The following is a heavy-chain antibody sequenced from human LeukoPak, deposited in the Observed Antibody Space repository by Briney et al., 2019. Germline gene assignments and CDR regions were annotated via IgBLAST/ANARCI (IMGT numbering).Heavy chain of an antibody. CDR2: INSDGSGT. V-gene: IGHV3-74*01. J-gene: IGHJ5*02. CDR1: GXTFSSYW. D-gene: IGHD3-16*01. Sequence: GGSLRLPCVASGXTFSSYWVHWVRQAPGKGLVWVSRINSDGSGTSYADSVKGRFTISRDNAKNTLYLQMNSLRVEDTAVYYCARQIRTTFNNWFDPWGQGTLVTVSS. CDR3: ARQIRTTFNNWFDP.